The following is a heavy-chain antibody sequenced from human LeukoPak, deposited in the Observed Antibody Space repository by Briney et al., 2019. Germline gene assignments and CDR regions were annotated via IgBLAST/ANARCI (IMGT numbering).Heavy chain of an antibody. V-gene: IGHV3-33*06. CDR2: IWYDGSHQ. CDR1: GFTFSNYA. D-gene: IGHD2-15*01. CDR3: AKVHVRVVVAGLFDY. Sequence: PGGSLRLSCTASGFTFSNYAMHWVRQAPGKGLEWVAVIWYDGSHQYYADSVKGRFTISRDNSKNTLYLQMNSLRAEDTAVYYCAKVHVRVVVAGLFDYWGQGTLATVSS. J-gene: IGHJ4*02.